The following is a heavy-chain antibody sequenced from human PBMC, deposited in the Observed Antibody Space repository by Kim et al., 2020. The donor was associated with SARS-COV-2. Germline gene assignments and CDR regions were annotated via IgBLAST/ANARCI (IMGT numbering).Heavy chain of an antibody. D-gene: IGHD2-2*02. J-gene: IGHJ3*02. Sequence: SETLSLTCTVSGGSISSGGYYWSWIRQHPGKGLEWIGYIYYSGSTYYNPSLKSRVTISVDTSKNQFSLKLSSVTAADTAVYYCARVFYCSSTSCYKGDAFDIWGQGTMVTVSS. V-gene: IGHV4-31*03. CDR2: IYYSGST. CDR1: GGSISSGGYY. CDR3: ARVFYCSSTSCYKGDAFDI.